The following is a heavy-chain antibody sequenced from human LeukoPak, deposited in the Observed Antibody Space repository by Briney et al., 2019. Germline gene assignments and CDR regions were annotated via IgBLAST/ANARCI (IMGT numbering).Heavy chain of an antibody. CDR1: GYTFTSYG. CDR2: ISAYNGNT. CDR3: ARARLGSGSFPFDY. D-gene: IGHD3-10*01. V-gene: IGHV1-18*01. J-gene: IGHJ4*02. Sequence: ASVKVSCKASGYTFTSYGISWVRQAPGQGLEWMGWISAYNGNTNYAQKLQGRVTMTTDTSTSTAYMELRSLRSDDTAVYYCARARLGSGSFPFDYWGQGTLVTVSS.